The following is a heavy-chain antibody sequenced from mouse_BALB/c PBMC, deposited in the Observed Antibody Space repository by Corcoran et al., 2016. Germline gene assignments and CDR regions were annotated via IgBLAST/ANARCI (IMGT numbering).Heavy chain of an antibody. V-gene: IGHV14-3*02. D-gene: IGHD4-1*01. CDR2: IDPANGNT. CDR1: GFNIKDNY. J-gene: IGHJ1*01. CDR3: ANWDWYFDV. Sequence: EVQLQQSGAELVKPGASVKLSCTASGFNIKDNYMHWVKQGPEQGLEWIGRIDPANGNTKYDPKFQGKANITADTSSNTAYLQLSSLTSEDTAVYYCANWDWYFDVWGAGTTVTVSS.